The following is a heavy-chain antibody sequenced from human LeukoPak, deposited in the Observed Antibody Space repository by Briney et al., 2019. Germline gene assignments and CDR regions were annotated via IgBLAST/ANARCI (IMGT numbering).Heavy chain of an antibody. D-gene: IGHD2-8*01. J-gene: IGHJ5*02. Sequence: GGSLRLSCAASGFTFSSYEMNWVRRAPGKGLEWVSYISSSSSYRNYADSVKGRFTISRDNAKNSLYLQMNSLRAEDTAVYYCARDRCIRTTSFNWFDPWGQGTLVTVSS. V-gene: IGHV3-21*05. CDR2: ISSSSSYR. CDR3: ARDRCIRTTSFNWFDP. CDR1: GFTFSSYE.